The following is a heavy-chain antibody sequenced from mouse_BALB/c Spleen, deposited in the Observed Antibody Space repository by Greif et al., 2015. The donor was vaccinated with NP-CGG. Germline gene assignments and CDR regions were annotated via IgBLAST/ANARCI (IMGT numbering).Heavy chain of an antibody. V-gene: IGHV1-67*01. CDR2: ISTYSGNT. Sequence: VQLQQSGPELVRPGGSVKISCKGSGYTFTDYAMHWVKQSHAKSLEWIGVISTYSGNTNYNQKFKGKATMTVDKSSSTAYMELARLTSDDSAIYYCAREGVRGYYAMDYWGQGTSVTVSS. D-gene: IGHD2-13*01. J-gene: IGHJ4*01. CDR1: GYTFTDYA. CDR3: AREGVRGYYAMDY.